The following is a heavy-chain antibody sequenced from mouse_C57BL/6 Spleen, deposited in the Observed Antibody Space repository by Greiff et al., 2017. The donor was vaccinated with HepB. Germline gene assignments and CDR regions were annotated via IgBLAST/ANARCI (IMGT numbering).Heavy chain of an antibody. J-gene: IGHJ4*01. D-gene: IGHD2-5*01. CDR1: GYTFTSYW. Sequence: VQLQQPGAELVKPGASVKLSCKASGYTFTSYWMHWVKQRPGQGLEWIGMIHPNSGSTNYNEKFKSKATLTVDKSSSTAYMQLSSLTSEDSAVYYCARDTSPAYYSNFYYAMDYWGQGTSVTVSS. V-gene: IGHV1-64*01. CDR3: ARDTSPAYYSNFYYAMDY. CDR2: IHPNSGST.